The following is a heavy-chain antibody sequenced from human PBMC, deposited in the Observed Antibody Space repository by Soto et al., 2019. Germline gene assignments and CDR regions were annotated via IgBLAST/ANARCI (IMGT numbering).Heavy chain of an antibody. CDR2: IRRIAYGGTT. V-gene: IGHV3-49*04. Sequence: GGSLRLSCSASGFSFAAYTMSWVRLTPGKGLEWVGFIRRIAYGGTTDYAASVKGRFTISRDDSRKIVYLQMSRLEIEDTAVYYCSRSLAIDFDSWGQGTLVTVPS. J-gene: IGHJ4*02. CDR3: SRSLAIDFDS. CDR1: GFSFAAYT.